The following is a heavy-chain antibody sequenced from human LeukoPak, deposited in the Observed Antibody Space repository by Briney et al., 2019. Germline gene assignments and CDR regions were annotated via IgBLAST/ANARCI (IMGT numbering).Heavy chain of an antibody. CDR1: GFTVSTNY. D-gene: IGHD4/OR15-4a*01. CDR2: IYSGGST. Sequence: GGSLRLSCAASGFTVSTNYMSWVRQAPGKGLEWVSVIYSGGSTDYADSVKGRFTISRDNSKNTLYLQMNSLRAEGTAVYYCARVDGANPSPWFFDLWGRGTLVTVSS. J-gene: IGHJ2*01. V-gene: IGHV3-53*01. CDR3: ARVDGANPSPWFFDL.